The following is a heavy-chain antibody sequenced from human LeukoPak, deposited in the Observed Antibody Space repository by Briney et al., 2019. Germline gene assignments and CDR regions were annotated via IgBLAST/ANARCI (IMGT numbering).Heavy chain of an antibody. D-gene: IGHD6-13*01. Sequence: PGGSLRLSCAASGFTFNDYGMSWVRQAPGKGLEWIGNIDYNGSTYYNPSLKSRVTISVDTSKNQFSLKLSSVTAADTAVYYCARDRSSLGIAAAGTTGDNWFDPWGQGTLVTVSS. CDR2: IDYNGST. CDR3: ARDRSSLGIAAAGTTGDNWFDP. J-gene: IGHJ5*02. V-gene: IGHV4-34*01. CDR1: GFTFNDYG.